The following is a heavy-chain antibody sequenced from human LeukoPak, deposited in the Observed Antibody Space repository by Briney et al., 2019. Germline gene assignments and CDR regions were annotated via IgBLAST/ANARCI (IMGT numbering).Heavy chain of an antibody. D-gene: IGHD3-9*01. V-gene: IGHV3-33*01. J-gene: IGHJ6*02. CDR2: IWYDGSKK. Sequence: PGRSLRLSCAASGFTFSSFGMHWVRQAPGKGVEWVAVIWYDGSKKYYADSVKGRFTISRDNSKNTPYLQMSSLRGEDTSVYYCARVANITTFGMDVWGQGTTVTVSS. CDR3: ARVANITTFGMDV. CDR1: GFTFSSFG.